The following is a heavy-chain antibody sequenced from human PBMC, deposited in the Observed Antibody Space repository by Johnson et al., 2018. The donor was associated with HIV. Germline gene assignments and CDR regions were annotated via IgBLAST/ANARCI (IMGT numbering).Heavy chain of an antibody. V-gene: IGHV3-30*18. Sequence: QVQLVESGGGVVQPGRSLRLSCVASGFTFSTYGMHWARQAPGKGLEWVAVISYDGSNKYYADSVKGRFTISRDNSKNTLYLQMNSLRAEDTAVYYGAKGGGEWELWCAFDIWGQGTMVTVSS. J-gene: IGHJ3*02. CDR3: AKGGGEWELWCAFDI. D-gene: IGHD1-26*01. CDR2: ISYDGSNK. CDR1: GFTFSTYG.